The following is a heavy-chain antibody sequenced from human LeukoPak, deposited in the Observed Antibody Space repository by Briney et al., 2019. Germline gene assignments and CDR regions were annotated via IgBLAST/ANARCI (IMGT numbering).Heavy chain of an antibody. D-gene: IGHD1-1*01. Sequence: GGSLILSCAASAFTFSSHPMGWVRRAPGKGLEWVSSICSSIGCTYYADSVRGRFVISRDDSKNTLYLQMNSLRAEDTAVYYCARISLAPSDNFDSWGQGTLVTVSS. V-gene: IGHV3-23*01. CDR1: AFTFSSHP. J-gene: IGHJ4*02. CDR2: ICSSIGCT. CDR3: ARISLAPSDNFDS.